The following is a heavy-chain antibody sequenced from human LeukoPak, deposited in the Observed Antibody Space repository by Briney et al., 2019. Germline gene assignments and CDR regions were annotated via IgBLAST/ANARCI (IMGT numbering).Heavy chain of an antibody. V-gene: IGHV1-2*02. CDR3: ARESTYYDSTDYYQGDAFDI. CDR1: GYTFTGYY. J-gene: IGHJ3*02. CDR2: INPNSGGT. Sequence: ASVNVSCKASGYTFTGYYMHWVRQAPGQGLEWMGWINPNSGGTNYAQKFQGRVTMTRDTSISTAYMELSSLRSDDTAVYYCARESTYYDSTDYYQGDAFDIWGQGTMVTVSS. D-gene: IGHD3-22*01.